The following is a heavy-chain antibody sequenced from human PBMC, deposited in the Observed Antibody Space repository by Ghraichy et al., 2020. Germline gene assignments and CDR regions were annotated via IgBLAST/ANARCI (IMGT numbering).Heavy chain of an antibody. CDR3: ARDHQEYGDYVEDYYYYGMDV. CDR1: GFTVSSNY. J-gene: IGHJ6*02. Sequence: GGSLRLSCAASGFTVSSNYMSWVRQAPGKGLEWVSVIYSGGSTYYADSVKGRFTISRDNSKNTLYLQMNSLRAEDTAVYYCARDHQEYGDYVEDYYYYGMDVWGQGTTVTVSS. CDR2: IYSGGST. D-gene: IGHD4-17*01. V-gene: IGHV3-53*01.